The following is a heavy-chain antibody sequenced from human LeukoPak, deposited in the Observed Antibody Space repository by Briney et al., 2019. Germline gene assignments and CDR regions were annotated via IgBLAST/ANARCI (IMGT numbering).Heavy chain of an antibody. CDR3: ARQDTPMDDAFDI. V-gene: IGHV5-51*01. CDR1: GYIFTSYW. Sequence: GESLKISCKGSGYIFTSYWIGWVRQMPGKGLEWMGIICPGDSDTRYSPSFQGQVTISADKSISTAFLQWSSLKASDTAMYYCARQDTPMDDAFDIWGQGTMVTVSS. CDR2: ICPGDSDT. J-gene: IGHJ3*02. D-gene: IGHD5-18*01.